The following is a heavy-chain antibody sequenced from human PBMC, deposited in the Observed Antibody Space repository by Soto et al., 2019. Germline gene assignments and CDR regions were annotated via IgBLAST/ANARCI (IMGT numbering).Heavy chain of an antibody. Sequence: ASVKVSCKASGYTFTSYYMHWVRQAPGQGLEWMGIINPSGSSTSYAQKFQGRVTMTRDTSTSTVYMELSSLRSEDTAVYYCARLAYCGGDCYYYFDYWGQGTLVTVSS. J-gene: IGHJ4*02. CDR2: INPSGSST. CDR1: GYTFTSYY. D-gene: IGHD2-21*02. CDR3: ARLAYCGGDCYYYFDY. V-gene: IGHV1-46*01.